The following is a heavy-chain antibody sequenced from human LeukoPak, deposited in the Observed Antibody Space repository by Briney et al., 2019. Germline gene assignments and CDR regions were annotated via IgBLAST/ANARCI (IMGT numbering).Heavy chain of an antibody. CDR3: ARVDGSGPNAPNDC. V-gene: IGHV1-3*01. D-gene: IGHD3-10*01. CDR2: INAGNGNT. J-gene: IGHJ4*02. CDR1: GYTFTSYA. Sequence: GASVKVSCKASGYTFTSYAMHWVRQAPGQRLEWMGWINAGNGNTKYSQKFQGRVTITRDTSASTAYMELSSLRSEDMAVYYCARVDGSGPNAPNDCWGQGSLVTVSS.